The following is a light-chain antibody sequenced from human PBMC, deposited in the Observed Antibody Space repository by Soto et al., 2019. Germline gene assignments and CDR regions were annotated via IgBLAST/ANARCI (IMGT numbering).Light chain of an antibody. V-gene: IGLV2-14*01. Sequence: QSALTQPASVSGSPGQSITISCTGTSSDVGGYNYVSWYQQHPGKAPKLMIYEVSNRPSGVSNRFSGSKSGNTASLTISGLQDEDEADYYCSSYTSSSTPDVVLGGGTKLTVL. CDR1: SSDVGGYNY. CDR2: EVS. J-gene: IGLJ2*01. CDR3: SSYTSSSTPDVV.